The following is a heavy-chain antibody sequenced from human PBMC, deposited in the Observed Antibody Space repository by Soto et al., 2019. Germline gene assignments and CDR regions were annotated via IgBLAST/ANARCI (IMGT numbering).Heavy chain of an antibody. V-gene: IGHV1-69*09. CDR3: ATMKRARLDS. D-gene: IGHD6-25*01. J-gene: IGHJ4*02. Sequence: QEQVVQSGPAMKEPGSSVKVSCRASGIMSSGYGFSWVRQAPGQGLEWVGRINPTLDSTQYAQNLQGRVSITVDKSTDTAYLEVTCLRLDDTAIYFCATMKRARLDSWGRGTVVTVSS. CDR1: GIMSSGYG. CDR2: INPTLDST.